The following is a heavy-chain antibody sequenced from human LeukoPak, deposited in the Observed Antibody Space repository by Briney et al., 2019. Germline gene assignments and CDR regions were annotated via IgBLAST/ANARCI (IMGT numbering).Heavy chain of an antibody. CDR2: ISAYNGNT. V-gene: IGHV1-18*01. Sequence: ASVKVSCKASGYTFTSYGISWVRLAPGQGLEWMGWISAYNGNTNYAQKLQGRVTMSTDTSTSTAYMELRSLRSDDTAVYYCARDYATPPSGTSLDYWGQGTLVTVSS. J-gene: IGHJ4*02. CDR1: GYTFTSYG. CDR3: ARDYATPPSGTSLDY. D-gene: IGHD3-10*01.